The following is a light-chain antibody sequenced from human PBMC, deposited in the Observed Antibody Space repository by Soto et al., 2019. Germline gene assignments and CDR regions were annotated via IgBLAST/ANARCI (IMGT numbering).Light chain of an antibody. CDR3: QQYGSSPFP. CDR2: GAS. V-gene: IGKV3-20*01. CDR1: QRVSSSY. J-gene: IGKJ3*01. Sequence: EIVLTQSPGTLSLSPGERATLSCRASQRVSSSYIAWYQQKPGQAPRLLIYGASSRATGIPDRFSGSGSGTDFTLTISRLEPEDFAVYYCQQYGSSPFPFGPGTKVDIK.